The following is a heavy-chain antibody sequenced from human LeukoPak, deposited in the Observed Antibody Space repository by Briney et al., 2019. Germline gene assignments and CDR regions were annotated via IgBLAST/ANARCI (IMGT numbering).Heavy chain of an antibody. CDR1: GFTFSSYA. V-gene: IGHV3-30*04. CDR2: ISYDGSNK. CDR3: ARSQRRYQLLYWFDP. D-gene: IGHD2-2*01. Sequence: PGRSLRLSCAASGFTFSSYAMHWVRQAPGKGLEWVAVISYDGSNKYYADSAKGRFTISRDNSKNTLYLQMNSLRAEDTAVYYCARSQRRYQLLYWFDPWGQGTLVTVSS. J-gene: IGHJ5*02.